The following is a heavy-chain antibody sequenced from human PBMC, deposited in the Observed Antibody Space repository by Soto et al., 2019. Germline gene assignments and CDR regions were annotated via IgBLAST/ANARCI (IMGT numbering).Heavy chain of an antibody. Sequence: SLSPSCAVSGLPLSPYWMNWVRQAPGKGLVWVSRINSDGSIKMYADSVKGRFTISRDNAKNTLYLQMNSLRFDDTAVYYCAESSSQWELLYWGQGTLVTVSS. D-gene: IGHD1-26*01. J-gene: IGHJ4*02. V-gene: IGHV3-74*03. CDR3: AESSSQWELLY. CDR1: GLPLSPYW. CDR2: INSDGSIK.